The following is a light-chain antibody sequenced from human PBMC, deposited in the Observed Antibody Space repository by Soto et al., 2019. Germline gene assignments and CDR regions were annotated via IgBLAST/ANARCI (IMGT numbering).Light chain of an antibody. CDR1: QSISSW. Sequence: DIQMTQSPSTLSASVGDRVTITCRASQSISSWLAWYQQKPGKAPKLLIYSASNLDSGVPSRFSGSGSGTEFTLTISSLQPDDFATYYCQQFRSYSRTFGQGTKV. V-gene: IGKV1-5*01. CDR3: QQFRSYSRT. CDR2: SAS. J-gene: IGKJ1*01.